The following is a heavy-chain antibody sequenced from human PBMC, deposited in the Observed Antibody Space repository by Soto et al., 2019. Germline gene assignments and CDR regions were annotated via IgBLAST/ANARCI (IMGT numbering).Heavy chain of an antibody. V-gene: IGHV1-69*13. J-gene: IGHJ4*02. D-gene: IGHD3-22*01. CDR2: IIPIFGTA. Sequence: ASVKVSCKASGGTFSSYAISWVRQAPGQGLEWMGGIIPIFGTADYAQEFQGRVTITADESTSTAYMELSSLRSEDTAVYYCARDKGDDSSGPAPFDYWGQGTLVTVSS. CDR3: ARDKGDDSSGPAPFDY. CDR1: GGTFSSYA.